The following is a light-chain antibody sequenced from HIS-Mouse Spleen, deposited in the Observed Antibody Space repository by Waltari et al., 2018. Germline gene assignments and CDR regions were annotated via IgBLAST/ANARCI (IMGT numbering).Light chain of an antibody. CDR3: NSRDSSGNHVV. CDR2: GKN. CDR1: SLRSYY. J-gene: IGLJ2*01. Sequence: SSELTQDPPVSVALGPTVRITCQGDSLRSYYASWYQQKPGQAPVLFSYGKNNRPSGIPDRFSGSSSGNTASLTITGAQAEDEADYYCNSRDSSGNHVVFGGGTKLTVL. V-gene: IGLV3-19*01.